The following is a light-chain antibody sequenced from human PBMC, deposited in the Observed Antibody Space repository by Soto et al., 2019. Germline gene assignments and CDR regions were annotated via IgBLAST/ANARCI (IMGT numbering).Light chain of an antibody. CDR2: DAS. CDR1: QRISSL. V-gene: IGKV1-5*01. Sequence: DIQMTQSPSTLSASVGDSVTITCRASQRISSLLAWYQHKPGKAPKLLISDASSLKSGVPSRFSGSGSGTDFTLTINSLPPDDFATDYCQQYNSSWTFGQGTKVEIK. J-gene: IGKJ1*01. CDR3: QQYNSSWT.